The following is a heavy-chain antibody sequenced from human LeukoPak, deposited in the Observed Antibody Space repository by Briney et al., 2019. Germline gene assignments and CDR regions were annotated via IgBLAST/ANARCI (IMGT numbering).Heavy chain of an antibody. V-gene: IGHV3-33*01. CDR1: GFTFSSYG. CDR3: ARGSSGYYYVIDY. CDR2: IWDDGSNK. D-gene: IGHD3-22*01. J-gene: IGHJ4*02. Sequence: PGGSLRLSCAASGFTFSSYGMQWVPQAPGKGLEGVAVIWDDGSNKYYADSVKGRFTTSRDNSKNTQYLQMSSLRAEDTAVYYCARGSSGYYYVIDYWGQGALVTVSS.